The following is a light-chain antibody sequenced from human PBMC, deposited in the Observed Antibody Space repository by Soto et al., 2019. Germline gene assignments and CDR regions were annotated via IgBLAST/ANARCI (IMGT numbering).Light chain of an antibody. CDR3: PQYGSSPPWT. CDR1: QSVSSSY. CDR2: GAS. V-gene: IGKV3-20*01. J-gene: IGKJ1*01. Sequence: EIVLPQCPGTLSLSPGERATLSCRASQSVSSSYLAWYQQKPGQAPRLLIYGASSRATSIPDRCSGSGSGTDFTLNISRLEPEDFAVYYCPQYGSSPPWTFGHGTKVELK.